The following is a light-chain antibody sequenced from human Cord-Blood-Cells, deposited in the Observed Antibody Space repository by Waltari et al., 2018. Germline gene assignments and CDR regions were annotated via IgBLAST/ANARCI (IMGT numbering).Light chain of an antibody. CDR3: NSRDSSGNHYV. V-gene: IGLV3-19*01. CDR2: GNN. CDR1: SLSSYY. J-gene: IGLJ1*01. Sequence: SSELTPDPAVSVALGQTVRITCQGDSLSSYYASWYQQKPGQAPVPDIYGNNNRPSAIPDRFSGSSAGNTASLTITGAQAEDEADYYCNSRDSSGNHYVFGTGTKVTVL.